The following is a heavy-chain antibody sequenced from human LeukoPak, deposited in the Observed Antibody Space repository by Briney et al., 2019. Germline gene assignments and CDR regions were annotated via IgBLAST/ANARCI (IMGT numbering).Heavy chain of an antibody. CDR1: GFPFINYA. CDR2: VSGDGGTT. V-gene: IGHV3-23*01. D-gene: IGHD6-19*01. CDR3: AKDLGSSGWYIDY. J-gene: IGHJ4*02. Sequence: GGSLRLSCAASGFPFINYALSWVRQVPGKGLECVSVVSGDGGTTHYADSVKGRFTISRDNSKNTLYLQMNSLRAEDTAVYYCAKDLGSSGWYIDYWGQGTLVTVSS.